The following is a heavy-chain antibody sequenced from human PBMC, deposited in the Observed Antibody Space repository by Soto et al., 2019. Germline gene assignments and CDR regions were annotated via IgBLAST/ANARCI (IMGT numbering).Heavy chain of an antibody. Sequence: GGALGLSCASSGFTFSSYAMHWVRQAPGKGLEWVAVISSDGSNKYYADSVKGRFTISRDNSKNTLYLQMNSLRAEDTAGYYCARARYDFWSGYYTPNYYYGREVWGRGTTFAVSS. CDR1: GFTFSSYA. CDR3: ARARYDFWSGYYTPNYYYGREV. D-gene: IGHD3-3*01. V-gene: IGHV3-30-3*01. CDR2: ISSDGSNK. J-gene: IGHJ6*02.